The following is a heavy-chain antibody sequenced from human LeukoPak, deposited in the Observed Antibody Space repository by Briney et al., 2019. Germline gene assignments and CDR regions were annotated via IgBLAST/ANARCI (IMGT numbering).Heavy chain of an antibody. V-gene: IGHV3-21*01. D-gene: IGHD1-26*01. CDR3: VRELGAPAAGAFDL. CDR2: MGSGGTKG. Sequence: PGGSLRLSCVGSGFTFSSYSMNWGRQAPGEGLEGVSSMGSGGTKGYYEDSVKGRFIISRDNAKNSLFLQMNSLRAEDSALYYCVRELGAPAAGAFDLWGQGTLVTVSS. J-gene: IGHJ3*01. CDR1: GFTFSSYS.